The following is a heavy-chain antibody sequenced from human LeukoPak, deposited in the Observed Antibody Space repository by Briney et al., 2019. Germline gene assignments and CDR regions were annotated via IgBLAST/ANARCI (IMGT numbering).Heavy chain of an antibody. Sequence: ASVKVSCKASGYTFTSYGISWVRQAPGQGLEWMGWISAYNGNTNYAQKFQGRVTMTRDTSISTAYMELSRLRSDDTAVYYCARDNYYDSSGYYQYYFDYWGQGTLVTVSS. CDR2: ISAYNGNT. D-gene: IGHD3-22*01. CDR1: GYTFTSYG. J-gene: IGHJ4*02. CDR3: ARDNYYDSSGYYQYYFDY. V-gene: IGHV1-18*01.